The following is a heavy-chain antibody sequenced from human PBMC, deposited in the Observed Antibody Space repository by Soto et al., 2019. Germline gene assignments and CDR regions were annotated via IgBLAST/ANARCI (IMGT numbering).Heavy chain of an antibody. CDR1: GGSXSSGRYY. Sequence: SETLSLTWTVSGGSXSSGRYYWSWIRQPPGKGLEWIGYIYYSGSTNYNPSLKSRVTISVDTSKNQFSLKLSSVTAADTAVYYCARVQGMGATERWFDPWGPGALVTVS. CDR3: ARVQGMGATERWFDP. V-gene: IGHV4-61*01. J-gene: IGHJ5*02. D-gene: IGHD1-26*01. CDR2: IYYSGST.